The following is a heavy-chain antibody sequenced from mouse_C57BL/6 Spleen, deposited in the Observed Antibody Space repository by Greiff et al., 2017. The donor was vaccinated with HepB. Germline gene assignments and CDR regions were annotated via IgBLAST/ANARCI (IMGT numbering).Heavy chain of an antibody. CDR1: GYSITSGYY. CDR2: INYDGSN. CDR3: ARERVTTWGMDY. J-gene: IGHJ4*01. Sequence: EVQLVESGPGLVKPSQSLSLTCSVTGYSITSGYYWNWIRQFPGNKLEWMGYINYDGSNNYNPSLKNRISITRDTSKNQFFLKLNSVTTEDTATYYCARERVTTWGMDYWGQGTSVTVSS. D-gene: IGHD2-2*01. V-gene: IGHV3-6*01.